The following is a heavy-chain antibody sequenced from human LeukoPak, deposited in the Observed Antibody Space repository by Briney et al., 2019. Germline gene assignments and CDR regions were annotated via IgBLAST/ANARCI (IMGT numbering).Heavy chain of an antibody. CDR3: ARGTEWELQSFDY. V-gene: IGHV1-58*02. CDR1: GFTFTSSA. Sequence: GTSVRVSCKASGFTFTSSAMQWVRQARGQRLEWIGWIVVGSGNTNYAQKFQERVTITRDMSTSTAYMELSSLRSEDTAVYYCARGTEWELQSFDYWGQGTLVTVSS. CDR2: IVVGSGNT. D-gene: IGHD1-26*01. J-gene: IGHJ4*02.